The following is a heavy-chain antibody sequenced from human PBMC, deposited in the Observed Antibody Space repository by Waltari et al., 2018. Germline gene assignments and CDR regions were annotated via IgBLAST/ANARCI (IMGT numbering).Heavy chain of an antibody. CDR3: AREAVLGRLVDY. CDR2: INHSAST. V-gene: IGHV4-34*01. D-gene: IGHD6-25*01. Sequence: QVQLQQWGAGLLKPSETLSLTCAVYGGSFSGYYWSWIRQPPGKGLEWIGEINHSASTNYNPSLKSRVTISVDTSKNQFSLKLSSVTAADTAVYYCAREAVLGRLVDYWGQGTLVTVSS. J-gene: IGHJ4*02. CDR1: GGSFSGYY.